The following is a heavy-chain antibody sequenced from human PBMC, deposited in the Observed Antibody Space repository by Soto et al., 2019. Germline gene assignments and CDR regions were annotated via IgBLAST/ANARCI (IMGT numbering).Heavy chain of an antibody. D-gene: IGHD6-19*01. CDR2: MNPNSGNA. V-gene: IGHV1-8*01. Sequence: GASVKVSCKASGYTFTSYDINWVRQATGQGLEWMGWMNPNSGNAGYAQKFQGRVTMTRNTSISTAYMELSSLRSEDTAVYYCAWSSGRDHDAFGIWGQGTMVTVSS. J-gene: IGHJ3*02. CDR1: GYTFTSYD. CDR3: AWSSGRDHDAFGI.